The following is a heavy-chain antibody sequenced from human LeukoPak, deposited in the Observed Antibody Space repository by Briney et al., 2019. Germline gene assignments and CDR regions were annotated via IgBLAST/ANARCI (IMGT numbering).Heavy chain of an antibody. V-gene: IGHV1-18*01. Sequence: ASVKVSCKASVGTFSSYAISWVRQAPGQGLGWMGWISAHNGNTNYAQKLQGRVTMTTDTSTSTAYMELRSLRSDDTAVYYCARSSNYDFWSGYFNYWGQGTLVTVSS. CDR3: ARSSNYDFWSGYFNY. CDR1: VGTFSSYA. J-gene: IGHJ4*02. CDR2: ISAHNGNT. D-gene: IGHD3-3*01.